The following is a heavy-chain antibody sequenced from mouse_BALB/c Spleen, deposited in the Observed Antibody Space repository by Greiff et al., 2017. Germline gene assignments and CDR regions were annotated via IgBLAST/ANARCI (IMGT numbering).Heavy chain of an antibody. V-gene: IGHV1-69*02. CDR1: GYTFTSYW. CDR3: TRCYEMDY. Sequence: QVQLQQPGAELVRPGASVKLSCKASGYTFTSYWINWVKQRPGEGLEWIGNIYPSDSYTNYNQKFKDKATLTVDKSSSTAYMQLSSPTSEDSAVYYCTRCYEMDYWGQGTSVTVSS. J-gene: IGHJ4*01. CDR2: IYPSDSYT.